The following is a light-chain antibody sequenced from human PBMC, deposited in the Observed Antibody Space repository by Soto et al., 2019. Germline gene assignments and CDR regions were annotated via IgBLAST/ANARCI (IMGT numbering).Light chain of an antibody. Sequence: EIVMTQSPATLSVSPGERATLSCRASQSVSSNLAWYQQKPGQAPRLLIYGASTRATGIPARFSGSGSGTAFTLTISSLQSEDFAVYYCQQYHNWWTFGQGTKVDIK. CDR3: QQYHNWWT. V-gene: IGKV3-15*01. J-gene: IGKJ1*01. CDR1: QSVSSN. CDR2: GAS.